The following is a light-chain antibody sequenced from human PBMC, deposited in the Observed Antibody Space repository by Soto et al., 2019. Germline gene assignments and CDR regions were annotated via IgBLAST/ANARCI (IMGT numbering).Light chain of an antibody. J-gene: IGKJ4*01. CDR3: QQYDSSALI. V-gene: IGKV3-20*01. CDR2: GAS. Sequence: EIVLTQSPGTLSLSPGERATLSCRASQSVSSSYLAWYQQKPGQALRLLIYGASSRATGIPDKFSGSGSGTDFTLTISSLEPEDIAVYYCQQYDSSALIVGGGTKVEIK. CDR1: QSVSSSY.